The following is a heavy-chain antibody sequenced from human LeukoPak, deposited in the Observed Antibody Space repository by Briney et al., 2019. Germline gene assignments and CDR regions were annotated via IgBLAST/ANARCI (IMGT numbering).Heavy chain of an antibody. CDR3: ARELAGCSGGSCYFR. D-gene: IGHD2-15*01. Sequence: GGSLRLSCAASGFTFSSYWMHWVRQAPGKGLVGVSRINSDGSSASYADSVKGRFTISRDNAKNTLYLQMNSLRAEDTAVYYCARELAGCSGGSCYFRWGQGTLVTVSS. CDR1: GFTFSSYW. CDR2: INSDGSSA. V-gene: IGHV3-74*01. J-gene: IGHJ4*02.